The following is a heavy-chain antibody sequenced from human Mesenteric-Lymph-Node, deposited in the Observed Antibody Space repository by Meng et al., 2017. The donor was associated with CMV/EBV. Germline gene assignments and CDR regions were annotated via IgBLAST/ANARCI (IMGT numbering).Heavy chain of an antibody. J-gene: IGHJ4*02. V-gene: IGHV3-23*01. CDR2: ISGGAHTT. D-gene: IGHD6-13*01. CDR3: AKNHLAAALAGLRYYFDS. CDR1: GFTFSSYA. Sequence: GESLKISCAASGFTFSSYAMNWVRQAPGKGLEWVASISGGAHTTNSADSVKGRFTISRDNSKNVLYLEMNSLRAEDTAIYYCAKNHLAAALAGLRYYFDSWGRGTLVTVSS.